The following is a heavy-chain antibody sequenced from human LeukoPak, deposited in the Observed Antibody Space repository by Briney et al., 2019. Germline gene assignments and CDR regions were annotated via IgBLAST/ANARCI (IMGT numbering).Heavy chain of an antibody. J-gene: IGHJ4*02. D-gene: IGHD2-2*01. CDR3: ARDELWTVVEPALDY. CDR2: IKQDGSEK. V-gene: IGHV3-7*01. Sequence: PGGSLRLSCAASGFTFNNHWMCWVRQAPGKGLEWVANIKQDGSEKFYVDSVKGRFTISRDNAKNSLYLQMNSLRAEATAVYYCARDELWTVVEPALDYWGQGTLVTVSS. CDR1: GFTFNNHW.